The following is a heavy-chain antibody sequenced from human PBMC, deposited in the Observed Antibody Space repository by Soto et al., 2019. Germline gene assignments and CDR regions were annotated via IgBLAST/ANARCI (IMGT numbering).Heavy chain of an antibody. CDR3: ARVDVLRFLEWLI. CDR2: IYSSGSS. J-gene: IGHJ4*02. CDR1: GGAMMSYY. Sequence: SETLSLTCTVSGGAMMSYYWGWIRQPPGKGLVWLGYIYSSGSSNYNPSLKSRVTMLVDTSKNQFSLKLSSVTAADTAVYYCARVDVLRFLEWLIWGQGTLGTVSS. V-gene: IGHV4-59*01. D-gene: IGHD3-3*01.